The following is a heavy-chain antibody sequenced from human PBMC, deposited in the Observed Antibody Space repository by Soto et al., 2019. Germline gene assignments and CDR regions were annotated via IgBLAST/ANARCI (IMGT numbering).Heavy chain of an antibody. Sequence: EVQLVESGGGLVQPGGALRLSCAASGFTITGYWMSWVRQAPGKGLEWVANIMQDGSEKYYVDSVKGRFTISRDNAKNSLYLHMNNLRAEDTAVYYCTRDFGNPKGRFDPWGQGTLVTVSS. CDR2: IMQDGSEK. CDR1: GFTITGYW. V-gene: IGHV3-7*01. D-gene: IGHD3-10*01. CDR3: TRDFGNPKGRFDP. J-gene: IGHJ5*02.